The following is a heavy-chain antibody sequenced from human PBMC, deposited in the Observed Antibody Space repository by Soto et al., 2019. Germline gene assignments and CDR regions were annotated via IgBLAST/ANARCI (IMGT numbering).Heavy chain of an antibody. Sequence: GGSLRLSCAASGFTLNSHAMSWVRQAPGKGLEWVSVISGSDGSTYYADSVRGRFTISRDNSKNTLYLQMSSLRAEDTAVYYCASPPRATVTDNIFDFWGQGTLVTVSS. J-gene: IGHJ4*02. CDR2: ISGSDGST. CDR1: GFTLNSHA. CDR3: ASPPRATVTDNIFDF. V-gene: IGHV3-23*01. D-gene: IGHD4-17*01.